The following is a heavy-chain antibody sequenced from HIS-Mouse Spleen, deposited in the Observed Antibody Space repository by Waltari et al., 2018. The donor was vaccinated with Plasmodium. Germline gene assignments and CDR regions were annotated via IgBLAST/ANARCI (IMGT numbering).Heavy chain of an antibody. CDR1: GFTFSSYA. V-gene: IGHV3-23*01. J-gene: IGHJ4*02. CDR2: SSGKGGRT. Sequence: EVQLLESGGGLVQPGGSLRLSCAASGFTFSSYAMSWVRQAPGKGLEWCSASSGKGGRTDYADAVEGRFTIARENSKNTLYLQMNSLRAEDTAVYYCAKSSKGTGDLWDYWGQGTLVTVSS. D-gene: IGHD7-27*01. CDR3: AKSSKGTGDLWDY.